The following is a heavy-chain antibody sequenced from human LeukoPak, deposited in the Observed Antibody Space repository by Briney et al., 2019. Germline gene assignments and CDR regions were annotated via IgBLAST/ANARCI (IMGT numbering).Heavy chain of an antibody. Sequence: GRSQTLSYAASGSSFTTCAMQGGRQAPGKGMDWVAVVSYDGSNKYYADSVKGRFTISRDNSKNTLYLQMNSLRPEDTAVYYCAGEAAGGATNDYWGEGTLVTVSS. V-gene: IGHV3-30*04. CDR3: AGEAAGGATNDY. J-gene: IGHJ4*02. CDR2: VSYDGSNK. CDR1: GSSFTTCA. D-gene: IGHD1-26*01.